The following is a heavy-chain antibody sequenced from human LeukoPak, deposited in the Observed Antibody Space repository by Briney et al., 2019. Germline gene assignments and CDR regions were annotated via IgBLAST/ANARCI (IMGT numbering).Heavy chain of an antibody. CDR3: ARQMCIAAAGTPYCYYYYMDV. V-gene: IGHV4-34*01. J-gene: IGHJ6*03. D-gene: IGHD6-13*01. Sequence: PSETLSLTCAVYGGSFSGYYWSWIRQPPGKGLEWIGEINHSGSTNYNPSLKSRVTISVDTSKNQFSLKLSSVTAADTAVYYCARQMCIAAAGTPYCYYYYMDVWGKGTTVTISS. CDR1: GGSFSGYY. CDR2: INHSGST.